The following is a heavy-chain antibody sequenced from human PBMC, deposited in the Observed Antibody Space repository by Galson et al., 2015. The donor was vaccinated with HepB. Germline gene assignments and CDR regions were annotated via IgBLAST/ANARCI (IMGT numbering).Heavy chain of an antibody. V-gene: IGHV4-61*02. CDR3: ARDTFGVRNLLLSPPVEAFDY. CDR2: IYTSGST. D-gene: IGHD1-14*01. CDR1: GGSISSGSYY. Sequence: TLSLTCTVSGGSISSGSYYWSWIRRPAGKGLEWIGRIYTSGSTNYNPSLKSRVTMSVDTSKNQFSLKLSSVTAADTAVYYCARDTFGVRNLLLSPPVEAFDYWGQGTLVTVSS. J-gene: IGHJ4*02.